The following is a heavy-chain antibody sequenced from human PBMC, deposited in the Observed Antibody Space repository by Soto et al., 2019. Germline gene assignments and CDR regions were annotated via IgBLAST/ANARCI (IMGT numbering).Heavy chain of an antibody. D-gene: IGHD2-15*01. V-gene: IGHV3-11*01. CDR3: ARDALICSGGSCYSSYGYYYMDV. CDR2: ISSSGSTI. Sequence: PGGSLRLSCAASGFTFSDYYMSWIRQAPGKELEWVSYISSSGSTIYYADSVKGRFTISRDNAKNSLYLQMNSLRAEDTAVYYCARDALICSGGSCYSSYGYYYMDVWGKGTTVTVSS. J-gene: IGHJ6*03. CDR1: GFTFSDYY.